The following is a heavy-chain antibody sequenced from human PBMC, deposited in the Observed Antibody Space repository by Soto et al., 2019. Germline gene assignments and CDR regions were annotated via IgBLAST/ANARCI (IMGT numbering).Heavy chain of an antibody. CDR2: ISAYNGNT. J-gene: IGHJ4*02. V-gene: IGHV1-18*01. D-gene: IGHD2-2*01. Sequence: GASVKGSCKTSGYTFTSSGISWVRQAPGQGLEWMGWISAYNGNTDYAQKFQGRVIMTTDTSTSTAYMELRSLRSDDTAVYYCARVMTYCTSRSCHDYWGQGTLVTVSS. CDR1: GYTFTSSG. CDR3: ARVMTYCTSRSCHDY.